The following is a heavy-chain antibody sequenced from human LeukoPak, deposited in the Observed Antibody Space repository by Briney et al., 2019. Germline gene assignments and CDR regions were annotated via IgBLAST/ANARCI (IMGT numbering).Heavy chain of an antibody. CDR2: IYYSGST. CDR3: AMLRGSYVH. D-gene: IGHD1-26*01. Sequence: SETLSLTCTVSGGSISSSYYYWGWIRQPPGKGLEWIGSIYYSGSTYYNPSLKSRVTISVDTSKNQFSLKLRSVTAADTAVYYCAMLRGSYVHWGQGTLVTVSS. J-gene: IGHJ4*02. CDR1: GGSISSSYYY. V-gene: IGHV4-39*01.